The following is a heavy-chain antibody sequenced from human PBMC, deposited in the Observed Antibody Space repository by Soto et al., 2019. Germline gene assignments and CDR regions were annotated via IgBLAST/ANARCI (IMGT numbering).Heavy chain of an antibody. CDR3: ARIADCGGDCYLIGKGMGV. CDR2: ISVHNGNI. V-gene: IGHV1-18*01. J-gene: IGHJ6*02. Sequence: GASVKVSCKASGYTFTNYAINWVRQAPGQGLEWMGWISVHNGNIKYAQKFQGRVTMTTDTSTSTAYMELRSLRSDDTAVYYCARIADCGGDCYLIGKGMGVWG. CDR1: GYTFTNYA. D-gene: IGHD2-21*02.